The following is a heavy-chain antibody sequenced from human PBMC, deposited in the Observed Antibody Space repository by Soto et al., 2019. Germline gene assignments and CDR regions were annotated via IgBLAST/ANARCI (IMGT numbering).Heavy chain of an antibody. CDR1: GGSFSGYY. J-gene: IGHJ6*03. CDR2: INHSGST. V-gene: IGHV4-34*01. Sequence: SETLSLTCAVYGGSFSGYYWSWIRQPPGKGLEWIGEINHSGSTNYNPSLKSRVTISVDTSKNQFSLKLSSVTAADTAVYYCARANRYCSSTSCYAHYYYYMDVWGKGTTVTVSS. CDR3: ARANRYCSSTSCYAHYYYYMDV. D-gene: IGHD2-2*01.